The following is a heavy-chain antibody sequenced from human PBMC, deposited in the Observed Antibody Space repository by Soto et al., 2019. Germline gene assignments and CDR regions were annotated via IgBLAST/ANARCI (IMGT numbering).Heavy chain of an antibody. D-gene: IGHD3-16*01. CDR1: GFSLSTRALG. J-gene: IGHJ3*01. CDR3: AHRHDLRGFEV. Sequence: QITLKESGPTLVNPTQTLTLTCTFSGFSLSTRALGVGWIRQPPGKALEWLALIYWNDDKRYSPSLQSRLTITKDTSKNHVVLTLTNMDPVDTATYYCAHRHDLRGFEVWGQGTNVTVSS. CDR2: IYWNDDK. V-gene: IGHV2-5*01.